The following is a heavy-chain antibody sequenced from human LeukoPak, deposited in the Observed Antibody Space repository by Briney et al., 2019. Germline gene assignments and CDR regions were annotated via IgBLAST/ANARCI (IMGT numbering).Heavy chain of an antibody. Sequence: PSETLSLTCNVSGGSLTDYYWTWLRQPPGKGLEWIGFIYYGGNTNYNPSLKSRVTISVDTSKNQFSLKLSSLTAADTAVYFCARVGFTSSWQDFDYWGQGALVTVSS. J-gene: IGHJ4*02. CDR1: GGSLTDYY. D-gene: IGHD6-13*01. V-gene: IGHV4-59*01. CDR3: ARVGFTSSWQDFDY. CDR2: IYYGGNT.